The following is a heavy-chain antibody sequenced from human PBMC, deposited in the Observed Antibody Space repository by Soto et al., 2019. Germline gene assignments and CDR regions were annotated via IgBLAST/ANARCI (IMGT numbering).Heavy chain of an antibody. CDR1: GGSISSSSYY. V-gene: IGHV4-39*01. CDR2: IYYSGRT. CDR3: AILWFGENLSYYYYYGMDV. D-gene: IGHD3-10*01. Sequence: SETLSLTCTVSGGSISSSSYYWGWIRQPPGKGLEWIGSIYYSGRTYYNPSLKSQVTISVDTSKNQKSQKLSNVTAADTSVYYCAILWFGENLSYYYYYGMDVWGQGTTVT. J-gene: IGHJ6*02.